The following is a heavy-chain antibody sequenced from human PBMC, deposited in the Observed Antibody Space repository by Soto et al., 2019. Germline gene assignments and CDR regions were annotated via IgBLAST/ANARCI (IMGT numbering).Heavy chain of an antibody. Sequence: ASVKVSCKASGYTFTSYDINWVRQATGQGLEWMGWMNPNSGNTGYAQNFQGRVTMTRNTSISTAYMELSSLRSEDTAVYYCARLKSYDILAGYSTWFDPWGEGTLVTVSS. V-gene: IGHV1-8*01. CDR1: GYTFTSYD. CDR3: ARLKSYDILAGYSTWFDP. D-gene: IGHD3-9*01. J-gene: IGHJ5*02. CDR2: MNPNSGNT.